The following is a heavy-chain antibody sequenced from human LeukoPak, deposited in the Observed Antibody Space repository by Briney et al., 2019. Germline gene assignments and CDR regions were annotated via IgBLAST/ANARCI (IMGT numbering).Heavy chain of an antibody. CDR2: IYTSGST. D-gene: IGHD2-15*01. V-gene: IGHV4-4*07. Sequence: SETLSLTCTVSGGSISSYYWSWIRQPAGKGLEWIGRIYTSGSTNYNPSIKSRVTMSVDTSKNQFSLKLSSVTAADTAVYYCARGRCSGGSCYSFLGWFDPWGQGTLVTVSS. CDR3: ARGRCSGGSCYSFLGWFDP. J-gene: IGHJ5*02. CDR1: GGSISSYY.